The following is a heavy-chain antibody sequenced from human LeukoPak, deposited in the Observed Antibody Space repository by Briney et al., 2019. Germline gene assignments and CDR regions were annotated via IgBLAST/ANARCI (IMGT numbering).Heavy chain of an antibody. D-gene: IGHD3-10*01. CDR3: ARDSGNFHYDMDV. V-gene: IGHV1-46*02. J-gene: IGHJ6*02. CDR1: GYSFNSHH. CDR2: KFSHDGTT. Sequence: ASVKVSCKASGYSFNSHHVHWVRQAPGQGLEWMGVKFSHDGTTSYTQNFQGRLTMTRDTSTSTVYMELSSLRSEDTAVYYCARDSGNFHYDMDVWGQGTTVIVSS.